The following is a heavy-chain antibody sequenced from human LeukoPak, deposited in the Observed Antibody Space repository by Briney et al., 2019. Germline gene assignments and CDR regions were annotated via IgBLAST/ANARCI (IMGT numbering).Heavy chain of an antibody. V-gene: IGHV3-9*01. D-gene: IGHD1-14*01. CDR2: ISWNSGSI. J-gene: IGHJ4*02. CDR3: ASRRNTFDY. CDR1: GFTFDDYA. Sequence: PGGSLRLSCAASGFTFDDYAMHWVRQAPGKGLEWVSGISWNSGSIGYADSVKGRFTISRDNAKNSLYLQMNSLRAEDTAVYYCASRRNTFDYWGQGTLVTVSS.